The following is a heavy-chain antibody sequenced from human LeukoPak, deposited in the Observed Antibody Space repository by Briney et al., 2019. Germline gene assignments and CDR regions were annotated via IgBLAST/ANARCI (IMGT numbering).Heavy chain of an antibody. Sequence: ASVKVSCKASGYTFTGYYMHWVRQAPGQGLEWMGWINPNSGGTNYARKFQGRVTMTRDTSISTAYMELSRLRSDDTAVYYCARDREQWLVDYFDYWGQGTLVTVSS. V-gene: IGHV1-2*02. CDR3: ARDREQWLVDYFDY. CDR2: INPNSGGT. CDR1: GYTFTGYY. J-gene: IGHJ4*02. D-gene: IGHD6-19*01.